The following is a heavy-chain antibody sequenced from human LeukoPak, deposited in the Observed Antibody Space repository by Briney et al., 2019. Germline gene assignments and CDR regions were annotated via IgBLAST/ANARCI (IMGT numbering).Heavy chain of an antibody. CDR3: ARGSYGGYLAY. CDR2: INSDGSST. J-gene: IGHJ4*02. Sequence: PGGSLRLSCAASGFTFSSYWMHWVRQAPGKGLVWVSRINSDGSSTSYADSVKGRFTTSRDNAKNTLYLQMNSLRAEDTAVYYCARGSYGGYLAYWGQGTLVTVSS. CDR1: GFTFSSYW. V-gene: IGHV3-74*01. D-gene: IGHD5-12*01.